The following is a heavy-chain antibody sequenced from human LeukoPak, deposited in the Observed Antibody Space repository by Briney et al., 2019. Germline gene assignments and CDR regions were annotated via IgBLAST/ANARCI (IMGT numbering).Heavy chain of an antibody. CDR2: INPNSGGT. V-gene: IGHV1-2*02. Sequence: ASVKVSCKASGYTFTGYYMHWVRQAPGQGLEWMGWINPNSGGTNYAQKFQGRVTMTRDTSISTAYMELSRLRSDDTAVYYCARDLGDYYGGNSGNWGQGTLVTVSS. CDR3: ARDLGDYYGGNSGN. D-gene: IGHD4-23*01. CDR1: GYTFTGYY. J-gene: IGHJ4*02.